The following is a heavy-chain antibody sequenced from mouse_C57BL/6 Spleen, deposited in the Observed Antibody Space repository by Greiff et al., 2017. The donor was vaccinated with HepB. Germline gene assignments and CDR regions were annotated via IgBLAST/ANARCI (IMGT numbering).Heavy chain of an antibody. Sequence: QVQLQQPGTELVKPGASVKLSCKASGYTFTSYWMHWVKQRPGQGLEWIGNINPSNGGTNYNEKFKSKATLTVDKFSSTAYMQLSSLTSEDSAVYYCARSVDLLRFPYAMDYWGQGTSVTVSS. D-gene: IGHD1-1*01. V-gene: IGHV1-53*01. CDR3: ARSVDLLRFPYAMDY. J-gene: IGHJ4*01. CDR2: INPSNGGT. CDR1: GYTFTSYW.